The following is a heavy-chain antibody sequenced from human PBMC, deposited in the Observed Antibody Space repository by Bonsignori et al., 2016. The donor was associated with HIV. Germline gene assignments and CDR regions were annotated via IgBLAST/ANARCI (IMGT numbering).Heavy chain of an antibody. CDR3: ARDGGAYCGGDCYSGFDY. J-gene: IGHJ4*02. CDR1: GFTFSSYA. D-gene: IGHD2-21*01. CDR2: ISYDGSNK. Sequence: GGSLRLSCAASGFTFSSYAMHWVRQAPGKGLEWVAVISYDGSNKYYADSVKGRFTISRDNSKNTLYLQMNSLRAEDTAVYYCARDGGAYCGGDCYSGFDYWGQGTLVTVSS. V-gene: IGHV3-30-3*01.